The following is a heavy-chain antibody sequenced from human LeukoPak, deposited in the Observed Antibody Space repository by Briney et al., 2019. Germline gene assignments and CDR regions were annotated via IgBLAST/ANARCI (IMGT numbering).Heavy chain of an antibody. CDR2: ISFSGDSS. D-gene: IGHD6-13*01. V-gene: IGHV3-23*01. Sequence: TGGPLSLSCAVSVHNFRVAAMTWVRQARGKGVEGLSLISFSGDSSYYADSVKGRFTISRDNSKNTLSLQMNSLRVEDTAIYYCAKDPHSSSWYYFDSWGQGRLVTVSS. CDR1: VHNFRVAA. J-gene: IGHJ4*02. CDR3: AKDPHSSSWYYFDS.